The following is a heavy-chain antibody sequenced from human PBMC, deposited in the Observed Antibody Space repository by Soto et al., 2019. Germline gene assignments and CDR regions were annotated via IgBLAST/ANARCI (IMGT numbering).Heavy chain of an antibody. CDR3: AKEAPGGWHFFDT. Sequence: TGWSLRLSCASSVFTFISYAMGWVRQGPGKGLEWVAVVSIGGSTHYADSVKGRFTISRDNSKNTLSLRMISLRTEDTSVYYCAKEAPGGWHFFDTWGQGTLVTVSS. D-gene: IGHD6-19*01. CDR2: VSIGGST. CDR1: VFTFISYA. J-gene: IGHJ4*02. V-gene: IGHV3-23*01.